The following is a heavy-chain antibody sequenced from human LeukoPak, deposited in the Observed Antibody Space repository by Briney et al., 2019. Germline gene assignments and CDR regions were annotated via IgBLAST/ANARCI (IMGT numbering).Heavy chain of an antibody. CDR3: ARFMVRGGN. V-gene: IGHV3-53*01. J-gene: IGHJ4*02. CDR2: IYSGGST. Sequence: PGGSLRLSCAVSGFSVSSNYMRWVRQAPGKGLECVSVIYSGGSTYYADSVKGRFTISRDNSKNTLYLQMNSLRAEDSAVYYCARFMVRGGNWGQGTLVTVSS. D-gene: IGHD3-10*01. CDR1: GFSVSSNY.